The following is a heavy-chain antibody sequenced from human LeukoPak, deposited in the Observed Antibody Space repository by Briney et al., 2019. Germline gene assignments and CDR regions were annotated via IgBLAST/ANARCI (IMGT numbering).Heavy chain of an antibody. CDR2: INPNSGGT. CDR3: AREAESGEFDY. D-gene: IGHD3-10*01. V-gene: IGHV1-2*06. Sequence: ASVKVSCKASGYTFTSYYMHWVRQAPGQGLEWMGRINPNSGGTNYAQKFQGRVTMTRDTSISTAYMELSRLRSDDTAVYYCAREAESGEFDYWGQGTLVTVSS. J-gene: IGHJ4*02. CDR1: GYTFTSYY.